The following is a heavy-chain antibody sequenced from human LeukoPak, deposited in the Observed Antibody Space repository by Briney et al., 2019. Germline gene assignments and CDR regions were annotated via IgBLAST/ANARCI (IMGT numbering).Heavy chain of an antibody. D-gene: IGHD3-16*01. CDR3: ARGGGLDV. CDR1: GFTFSSYW. J-gene: IGHJ6*02. Sequence: GGSLRLSCAASGFTFSSYWMNWARQAPGKELEWVASVNHNGNVNYYVDSVKGRFTISRDNAKNSLYLQMSNLRAEDTAVYFCARGGGLDVWGQGATVTVSS. V-gene: IGHV3-7*03. CDR2: VNHNGNVN.